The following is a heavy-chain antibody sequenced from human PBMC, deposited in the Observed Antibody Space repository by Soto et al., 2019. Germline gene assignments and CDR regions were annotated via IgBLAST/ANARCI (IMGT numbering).Heavy chain of an antibody. V-gene: IGHV3-30*18. J-gene: IGHJ4*02. CDR2: ISGDGSDK. CDR3: AKGTAVARQHFAN. CDR1: GFTFSDFG. D-gene: IGHD6-19*01. Sequence: ESGGGVVQPERSLRLSCAISGFTFSDFGMHWVRQAPGKGLEWVAAISGDGSDKYYVGSVQGRFTISRDNTKNALYLQMNSLRSEDTAVYYCAKGTAVARQHFANWGQGTLVTVSS.